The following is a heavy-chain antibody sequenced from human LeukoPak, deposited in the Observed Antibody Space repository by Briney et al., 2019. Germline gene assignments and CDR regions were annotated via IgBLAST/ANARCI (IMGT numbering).Heavy chain of an antibody. CDR1: GFSLRTSEMS. D-gene: IGHD2-15*01. V-gene: IGHV2-70*11. J-gene: IGHJ6*02. CDR2: IDWDDDK. CDR3: ARMSYGLVGRGMDV. Sequence: GSGPALVKPTQTLTLTCTFSGFSLRTSEMSVSWIRQPPGKALEWLARIDWDDDKSYSTSLKTRLTISRDTFKNQVVLIMTNMDPVDTAAYYCARMSYGLVGRGMDVWGQGTTVTVSS.